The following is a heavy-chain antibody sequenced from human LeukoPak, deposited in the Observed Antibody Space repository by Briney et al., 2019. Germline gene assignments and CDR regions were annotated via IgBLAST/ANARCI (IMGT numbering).Heavy chain of an antibody. CDR3: AKPPGGTSRTFDY. CDR2: ISGSGGST. CDR1: GFTFSSYA. D-gene: IGHD2-2*01. Sequence: GGSLRLSCAASGFTFSSYAMSWVRRAPGKGLEWVSAISGSGGSTYYADSVKGRFTISRDNSKNTLYLQMNSLRAEDTAVYYCAKPPGGTSRTFDYWGQGTLVTVSS. V-gene: IGHV3-23*01. J-gene: IGHJ4*02.